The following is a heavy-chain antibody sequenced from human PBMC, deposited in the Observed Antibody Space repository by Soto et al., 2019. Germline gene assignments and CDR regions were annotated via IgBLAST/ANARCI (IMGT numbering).Heavy chain of an antibody. Sequence: SETLSLTCAVYGGSFSGYYWSWIRQPPGKGLEWIGEINHSGSTNYNPSLKSRVTISVDTSKNQFSLKLSSVTAADTAVYYCVRRFGESYYYYYYGMDVWGQGTTVTVSS. V-gene: IGHV4-34*01. J-gene: IGHJ6*02. CDR1: GGSFSGYY. CDR3: VRRFGESYYYYYYGMDV. CDR2: INHSGST. D-gene: IGHD3-10*01.